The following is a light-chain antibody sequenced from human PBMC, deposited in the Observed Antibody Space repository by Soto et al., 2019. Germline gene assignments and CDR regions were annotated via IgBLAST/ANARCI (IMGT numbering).Light chain of an antibody. J-gene: IGKJ1*01. Sequence: EIVLTQSPGTLSLSPGERATLSCRASQSVSSNLAWYQQKPGQAPRLLIYGASTRATGIPARFSASGTGTDFTLTISDVQPEDFAVYYCHQRQSWPRTFGQGTKVDIK. CDR2: GAS. V-gene: IGKV3-11*01. CDR3: HQRQSWPRT. CDR1: QSVSSN.